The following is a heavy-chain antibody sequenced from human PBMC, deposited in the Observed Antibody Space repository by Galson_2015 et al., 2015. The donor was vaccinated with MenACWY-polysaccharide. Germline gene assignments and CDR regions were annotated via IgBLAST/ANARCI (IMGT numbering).Heavy chain of an antibody. CDR2: IGTAGDT. CDR1: GFTFSSYD. V-gene: IGHV3-13*01. J-gene: IGHJ2*01. CDR3: ARVSRPWYFDL. Sequence: SLRLSCAASGFTFSSYDMHWVRQATGKGLEWVSAIGTAGDTYYPGSVKGRFTISRENAKNSLYLQMNGLRAGDTAVYYCARVSRPWYFDLWGRGTLVTVSS.